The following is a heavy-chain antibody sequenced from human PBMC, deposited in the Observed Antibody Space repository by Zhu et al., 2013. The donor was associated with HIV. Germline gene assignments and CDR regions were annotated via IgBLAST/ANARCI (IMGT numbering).Heavy chain of an antibody. CDR2: INPNSGTT. CDR1: GYTFTGYY. V-gene: IGHV1-2*02. J-gene: IGHJ4*02. CDR3: ARGTYYYDSSDYYIDY. D-gene: IGHD3-22*01. Sequence: QVHLVQSGTEVKKAGASLRISCKASGYTFTGYYIHWVRQAPGQGFELLGWINPNSGTTNYAPKFQGRVTLTRDTTITTTYMDLAGLNPDDTADYYCARGTYYYDSSDYYIDYWAREPWSPSPQ.